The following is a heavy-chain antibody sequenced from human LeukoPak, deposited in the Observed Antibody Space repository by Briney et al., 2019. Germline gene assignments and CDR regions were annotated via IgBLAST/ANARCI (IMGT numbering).Heavy chain of an antibody. CDR2: ISYDGSNK. D-gene: IGHD6-13*01. V-gene: IGHV3-30*18. Sequence: GGSLRLSCAASGFTFSSYSMNWVRQAPGKGLEWVAVISYDGSNKYYADSVKGRFTISRDNSKNTLYLQMNSLRAEDTAVYYCAKGSSTKGRYYYYMDVWGKGTTVTVSS. CDR1: GFTFSSYS. J-gene: IGHJ6*03. CDR3: AKGSSTKGRYYYYMDV.